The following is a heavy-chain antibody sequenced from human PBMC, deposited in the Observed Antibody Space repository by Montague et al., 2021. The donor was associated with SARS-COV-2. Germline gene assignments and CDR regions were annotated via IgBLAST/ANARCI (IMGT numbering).Heavy chain of an antibody. J-gene: IGHJ4*02. Sequence: CAISGDSVSSNIATWNWIRQSPSRGLEWLGRTYYRTKWYNDYAEXVKSRITIDPDTSKHQFSLHLNSVTPEDTAVYYCARIPVGSKSYFDFWGQGTLVTVSS. D-gene: IGHD2-2*01. CDR2: TYYRTKWYN. CDR3: ARIPVGSKSYFDF. CDR1: GDSVSSNIAT. V-gene: IGHV6-1*01.